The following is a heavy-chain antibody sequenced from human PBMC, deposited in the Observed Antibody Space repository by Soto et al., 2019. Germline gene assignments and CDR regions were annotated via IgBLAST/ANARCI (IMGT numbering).Heavy chain of an antibody. Sequence: EVQLVESGGGLVQPGGSLRLSCAASGFTFSSYWRSWVRQAPGKVLEWVANIKQDGSEKYYVDSVKGRFTISRDNAKNSLYLQMNSLRAEDTAVYYCARDRGSLSWSCWFDPWGQGTLVTVSS. CDR3: ARDRGSLSWSCWFDP. CDR1: GFTFSSYW. D-gene: IGHD3-10*01. CDR2: IKQDGSEK. V-gene: IGHV3-7*01. J-gene: IGHJ5*02.